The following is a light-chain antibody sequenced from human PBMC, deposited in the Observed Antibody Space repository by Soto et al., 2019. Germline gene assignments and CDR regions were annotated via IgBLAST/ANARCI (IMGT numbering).Light chain of an antibody. J-gene: IGKJ3*01. CDR3: LHRNNWPPRCT. V-gene: IGKV3-11*01. CDR1: QRIVSS. CDR2: GDS. Sequence: EIVLTQSPATLSLSPGERATLSCGASQRIVSSLAWYQQKAGQAPRLLIYGDSTRAAGVPARFSGSGSGSDFTLTISGLETEDFAVYFCLHRNNWPPRCTFGPATAV.